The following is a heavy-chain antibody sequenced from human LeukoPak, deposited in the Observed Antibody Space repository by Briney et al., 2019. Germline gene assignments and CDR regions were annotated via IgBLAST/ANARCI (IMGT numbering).Heavy chain of an antibody. Sequence: GGSLRLSCAGSGFTFSSYEMNWVRQAPGKGLEWVSYVSSSGSTIYYADAVKGRFTISRDNANNQLSLQMNSLSAEDTAVYSCARHGNTIVRGVIIYYYYGMDVWGKGTTVTVSS. CDR3: ARHGNTIVRGVIIYYYYGMDV. D-gene: IGHD3-10*01. J-gene: IGHJ6*04. CDR1: GFTFSSYE. V-gene: IGHV3-48*03. CDR2: VSSSGSTI.